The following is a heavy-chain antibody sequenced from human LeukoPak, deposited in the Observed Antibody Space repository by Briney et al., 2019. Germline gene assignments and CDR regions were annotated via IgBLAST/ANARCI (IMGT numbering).Heavy chain of an antibody. J-gene: IGHJ6*03. CDR3: ARSRYCSSTSCYMTYYYYMDV. V-gene: IGHV1-18*01. Sequence: ASVKVSCKASGYTFTSYGISWVRQAPGQGLEWMGWISAYNGNTNYAQKLQGRVTMTTDTSTSTAYMELRSLRSDDTAVYYCARSRYCSSTSCYMTYYYYMDVWGKGTTVTVPS. CDR2: ISAYNGNT. CDR1: GYTFTSYG. D-gene: IGHD2-2*02.